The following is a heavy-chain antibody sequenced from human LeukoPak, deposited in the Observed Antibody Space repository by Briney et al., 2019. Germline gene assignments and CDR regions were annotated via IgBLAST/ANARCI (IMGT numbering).Heavy chain of an antibody. D-gene: IGHD1-7*01. V-gene: IGHV3-74*01. CDR1: GFTVSSYW. CDR2: INSDGSST. Sequence: PGGSLRLSCAASGFTVSSYWMHWVRQARGKGLAWVSRINSDGSSTNYADSVKGRFTIARDNAKNSLYLQMNSLRGEDTAVYYCARDVADWNYPIYYYYMDVWGKGTTVTVSS. CDR3: ARDVADWNYPIYYYYMDV. J-gene: IGHJ6*03.